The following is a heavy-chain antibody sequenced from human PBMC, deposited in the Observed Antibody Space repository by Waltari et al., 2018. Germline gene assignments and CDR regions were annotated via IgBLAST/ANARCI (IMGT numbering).Heavy chain of an antibody. CDR3: ALGVGANFDY. J-gene: IGHJ4*02. Sequence: QVQLVQSGAEVKKPGASVKVSCKASGYTFTSYYMHWVRQAPGQGLEWMGIINPSGGRTSYEKKCRGRVTMTRDTSTSSAYMELSSLRSEDTAVYYCALGVGANFDYWGQGTLVTVSS. CDR2: INPSGGRT. D-gene: IGHD1-26*01. V-gene: IGHV1-46*03. CDR1: GYTFTSYY.